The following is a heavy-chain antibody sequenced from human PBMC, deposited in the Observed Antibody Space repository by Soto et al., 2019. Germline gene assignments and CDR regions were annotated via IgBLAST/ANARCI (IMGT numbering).Heavy chain of an antibody. CDR2: IKQDGSEK. CDR3: ARERGELSLTVLY. V-gene: IGHV3-7*01. J-gene: IGHJ4*02. Sequence: GGSLRLSCAASGFTFSSYWMSWVRQAPGKGLEWVANIKQDGSEKYYVDSVKGRFTISRDNAKNSLYLQMNSLRAEDTAVYYCARERGELSLTVLYWGQGTLVTVSS. D-gene: IGHD3-16*02. CDR1: GFTFSSYW.